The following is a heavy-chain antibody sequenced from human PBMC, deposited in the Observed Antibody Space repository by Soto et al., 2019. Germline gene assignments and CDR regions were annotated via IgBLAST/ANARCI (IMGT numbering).Heavy chain of an antibody. Sequence: QVQLVQSGAEVKKPGASVKVCCEASGYTFTSYDIYWVRQATGQGLEWMGWMNPNSGNTVYAQKFQGRVTMTSNTSTSTANMELSSLRSEDTPVYYCARERGGIDYWGQGTPVIVSS. V-gene: IGHV1-8*01. CDR1: GYTFTSYD. D-gene: IGHD3-10*01. CDR2: MNPNSGNT. CDR3: ARERGGIDY. J-gene: IGHJ4*02.